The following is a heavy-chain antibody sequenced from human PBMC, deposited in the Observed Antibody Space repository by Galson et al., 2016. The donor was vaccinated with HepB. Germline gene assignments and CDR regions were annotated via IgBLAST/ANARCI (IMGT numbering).Heavy chain of an antibody. J-gene: IGHJ1*01. D-gene: IGHD2-21*02. V-gene: IGHV3-48*01. CDR2: ISGTGSRI. Sequence: LRLSCAVSGSNFNDFSMNWIRQAPGKGLEWLSYISGTGSRILYADSVKGRFTISKDKAKLSLYLQMSSLRVEDTAVYYWARFGGDWGFWGQGNLVIVSS. CDR1: GSNFNDFS. CDR3: ARFGGDWGF.